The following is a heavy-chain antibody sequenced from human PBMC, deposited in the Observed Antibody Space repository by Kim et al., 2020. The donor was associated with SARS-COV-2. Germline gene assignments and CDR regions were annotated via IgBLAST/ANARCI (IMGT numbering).Heavy chain of an antibody. J-gene: IGHJ4*02. CDR2: IKTKASNYAT. Sequence: GGSLRLSCAASGFTFSGSPMHWVRQTSGKGLEWVGRIKTKASNYATAYAASVKGRFTVSRDDSKNTAFLQMNSLKTGDTAMYYCTRLRGDYCSCGGCYLDFTGQGTLVTVSS. CDR1: GFTFSGSP. V-gene: IGHV3-73*01. CDR3: TRLRGDYCSCGGCYLDF. D-gene: IGHD2-15*01.